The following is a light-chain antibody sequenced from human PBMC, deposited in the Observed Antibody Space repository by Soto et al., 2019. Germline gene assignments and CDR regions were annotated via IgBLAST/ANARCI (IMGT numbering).Light chain of an antibody. V-gene: IGKV1-33*01. Sequence: DIQMTQSPSSLSAYVGDRVTITCQASQDIRYYLNWYQQKPGTAPKLLIYDATHLETGVPSRFSGSGSGTDFSFTINNLQPEDIAIYYCQQYGDLLLTFGGGTRVEI. CDR3: QQYGDLLLT. CDR2: DAT. J-gene: IGKJ4*01. CDR1: QDIRYY.